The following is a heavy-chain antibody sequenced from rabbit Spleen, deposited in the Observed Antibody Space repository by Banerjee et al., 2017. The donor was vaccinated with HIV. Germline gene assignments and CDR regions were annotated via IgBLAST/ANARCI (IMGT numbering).Heavy chain of an antibody. V-gene: IGHV1S47*01. CDR1: GFSFSSRHY. CDR3: ARENDEVGGGYCVDL. CDR2: SVNGDGST. Sequence: EESGGDLVKPGSSLTLTCKASGFSFSSRHYMCWCRQPPGKGLECIAGSVNGDGSTYCATWVNGRFTISRSTSLATVTLQVTSLTAADTATYFCARENDEVGGGYCVDLWGPGTLVTVS. J-gene: IGHJ6*01. D-gene: IGHD1-1*01.